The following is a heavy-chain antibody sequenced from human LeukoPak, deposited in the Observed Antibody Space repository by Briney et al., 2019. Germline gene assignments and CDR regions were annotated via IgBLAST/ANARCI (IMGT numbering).Heavy chain of an antibody. V-gene: IGHV1-8*03. J-gene: IGHJ4*02. CDR3: ARLQWLDRNFDY. D-gene: IGHD6-19*01. CDR1: GYTFTSYD. CDR2: MNPNSGNT. Sequence: PRASVKVSCKASGYTFTSYDINWVRQATGQGLEWMGWMNPNSGNTGYAQKFQGRVTITRNTSISTAYMELSSLRSGDTAVYYCARLQWLDRNFDYWGQGTLVTVSS.